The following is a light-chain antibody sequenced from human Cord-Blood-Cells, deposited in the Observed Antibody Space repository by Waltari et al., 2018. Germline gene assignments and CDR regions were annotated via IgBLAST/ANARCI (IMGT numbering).Light chain of an antibody. Sequence: SALTQPRPVSGPPGQSVTISCTGTSSDVGGYKHVSWYQQHPGKAPKLMIYDVSKRPSGVPDRFSGSKSGNTASLTISGLQAEDEADYYCCSYAGSYTYVFGTGTKVTVL. CDR2: DVS. J-gene: IGLJ1*01. CDR3: CSYAGSYTYV. CDR1: SSDVGGYKH. V-gene: IGLV2-11*01.